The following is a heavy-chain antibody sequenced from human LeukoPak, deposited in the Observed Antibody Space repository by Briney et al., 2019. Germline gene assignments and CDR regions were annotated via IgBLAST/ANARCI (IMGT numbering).Heavy chain of an antibody. CDR3: ARRVDSYWFFDY. J-gene: IGHJ4*02. CDR2: IYPGDSDT. Sequence: GESLKISCKGSGYSFTNYWIGWVRQMPGKGLEWMGIIYPGDSDTRYIPSFQGQVTISADKSINTAYLQWTSQKASDTAMYYCARRVDSYWFFDYWGQGTLVTVSS. CDR1: GYSFTNYW. D-gene: IGHD1-26*01. V-gene: IGHV5-51*01.